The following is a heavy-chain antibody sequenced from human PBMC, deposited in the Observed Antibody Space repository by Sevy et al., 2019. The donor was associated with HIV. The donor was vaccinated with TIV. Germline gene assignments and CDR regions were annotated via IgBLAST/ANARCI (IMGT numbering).Heavy chain of an antibody. CDR3: ERGGAYSGY. D-gene: IGHD2-15*01. Sequence: GGSLRLSCVASGFTLSTYAMTWVRQAPGKGLEWVSVITIGGDSTYYADSVKGRFTISRDNSKNTVYLQMNSLRAEDRAIYYCERGGAYSGYWGQGTLVTVSS. CDR2: ITIGGDST. CDR1: GFTLSTYA. V-gene: IGHV3-23*01. J-gene: IGHJ4*02.